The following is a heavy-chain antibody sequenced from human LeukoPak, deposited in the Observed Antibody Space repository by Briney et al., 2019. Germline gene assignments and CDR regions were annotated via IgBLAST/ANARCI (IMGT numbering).Heavy chain of an antibody. D-gene: IGHD6-25*01. CDR3: ARDHPRAAWVFDY. Sequence: GGSLRLSCAASGFTFSNYAMSWVRQAPGKALEWVSAITSGGGTTYYAGSVKGRFTISRDNSKNTLYLQMNSLRAEDTAVYYCARDHPRAAWVFDYWGQGTLVSVSS. J-gene: IGHJ4*02. V-gene: IGHV3-23*01. CDR1: GFTFSNYA. CDR2: ITSGGGTT.